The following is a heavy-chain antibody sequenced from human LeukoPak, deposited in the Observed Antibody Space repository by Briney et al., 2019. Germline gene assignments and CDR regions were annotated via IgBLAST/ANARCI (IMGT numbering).Heavy chain of an antibody. CDR2: FSDSGSGGST. CDR3: AKSPYGLGTHAIAGDY. V-gene: IGHV3-23*01. J-gene: IGHJ4*02. Sequence: GGSLRLSCAASGFTFSSFPMSWVRQAPGKGLEWVSGFSDSGSGGSTYYADSVKGRFTISRDNSKNTLYLQMNTLRAEDTAVYYCAKSPYGLGTHAIAGDYWGQGTLVTVSS. CDR1: GFTFSSFP. D-gene: IGHD3-10*01.